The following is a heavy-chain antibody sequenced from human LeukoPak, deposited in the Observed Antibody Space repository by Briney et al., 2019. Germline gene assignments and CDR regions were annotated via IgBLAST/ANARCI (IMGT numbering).Heavy chain of an antibody. Sequence: GGSLRLSCAASGFTVSGNYMSWVRQPAGKGLEWMSFLYGRGATFYAGAVKGRFTISRDTSKNTLYLQMNDLRADDTAVYYCTKLKGWYGEGFFDYWGQGTLVTVSS. V-gene: IGHV3-53*01. CDR3: TKLKGWYGEGFFDY. CDR2: LYGRGAT. CDR1: GFTVSGNY. J-gene: IGHJ4*02. D-gene: IGHD6-19*01.